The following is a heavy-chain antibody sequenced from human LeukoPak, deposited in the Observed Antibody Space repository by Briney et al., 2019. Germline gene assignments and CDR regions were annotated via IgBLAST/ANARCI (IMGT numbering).Heavy chain of an antibody. Sequence: SETLSLTCAVYGGSFSSYYWSWIRQPPGQGLEWIGLIYTSGSTNYNPSLKSRVTMSVDTSKNQFSLKLSSVTAADTAVYYCARDVLLWFGEFSCVYYGMEVWGQGNTVTVSS. CDR1: GGSFSSYY. D-gene: IGHD3-10*01. J-gene: IGHJ6*02. V-gene: IGHV4-59*10. CDR3: ARDVLLWFGEFSCVYYGMEV. CDR2: IYTSGST.